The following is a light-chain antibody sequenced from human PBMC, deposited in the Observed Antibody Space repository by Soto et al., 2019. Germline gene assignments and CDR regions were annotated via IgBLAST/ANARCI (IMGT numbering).Light chain of an antibody. CDR2: DVS. CDR3: CLYAVTFYV. V-gene: IGLV2-11*01. CDR1: SSDVGTYDF. Sequence: QSALTQPRSVSGSPGQSVTISCTGTSSDVGTYDFVSWYQQHPGKAPLLMIFDVSERPSGVPDRFSGSKSGNTASLTISGLQAEDEADYYCCLYAVTFYVFGTGTKLTVL. J-gene: IGLJ1*01.